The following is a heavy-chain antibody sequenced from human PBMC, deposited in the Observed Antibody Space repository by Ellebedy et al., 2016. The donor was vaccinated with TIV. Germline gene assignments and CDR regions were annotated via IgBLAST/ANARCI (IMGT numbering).Heavy chain of an antibody. CDR3: AEGVRGQYEY. D-gene: IGHD4-11*01. V-gene: IGHV3-23*01. CDR1: GFTFYG. Sequence: PGGSLRLSCVASGFTFYGMTWVRQPPGKGLEWVSSIDTHGNTYYTDSVRGRFIISRDSSKNTLYLQVNSLRVEDTAVYFCAEGVRGQYEYWGQGTLVTVSS. J-gene: IGHJ4*02. CDR2: IDTHGNT.